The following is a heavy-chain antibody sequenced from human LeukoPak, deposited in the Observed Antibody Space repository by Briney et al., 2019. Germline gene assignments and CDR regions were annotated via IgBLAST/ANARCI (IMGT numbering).Heavy chain of an antibody. J-gene: IGHJ6*02. CDR1: GSTFSDYS. CDR3: AKDIETAPRAVEAYYYDGMDV. Sequence: GGSLRLSCAASGSTFSDYSMNWVRQAPGKGLEWVSIISWDGGNKYYADSVKGRLTISRDNGKNSLYLQMNSLRAEDTAVYYCAKDIETAPRAVEAYYYDGMDVWGQGTTVTVSS. D-gene: IGHD6-19*01. V-gene: IGHV3-43*01. CDR2: ISWDGGNK.